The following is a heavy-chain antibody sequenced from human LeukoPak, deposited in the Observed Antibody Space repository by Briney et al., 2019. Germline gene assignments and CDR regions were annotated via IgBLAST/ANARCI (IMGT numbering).Heavy chain of an antibody. Sequence: PGRSLRLSCAASGFTFSDYAIHWVRQTPGKRLEWVAVISYDGSNKYYSDSVKGRFTISRDNSKNTLYLQMNSLRAEDTAVYYCASNIVGATPWVYYYYMDVWGKGTTVTVSS. CDR3: ASNIVGATPWVYYYYMDV. V-gene: IGHV3-30*04. D-gene: IGHD1-26*01. CDR2: ISYDGSNK. J-gene: IGHJ6*03. CDR1: GFTFSDYA.